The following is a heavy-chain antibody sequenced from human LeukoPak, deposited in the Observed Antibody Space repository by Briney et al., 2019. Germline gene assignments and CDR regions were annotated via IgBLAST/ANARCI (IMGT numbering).Heavy chain of an antibody. J-gene: IGHJ4*02. CDR1: GDSVSSNSAA. D-gene: IGHD7-27*01. Sequence: SQTLSLTCAISGDSVSSNSAAWNWIRQSPSRGLEWLGRTCYRSKWYKEYALSVKSRITINPDTSKNQFSLQLNSVTPEDTAVYYCTSLTGDTDYWGQGTLVTVSS. CDR2: TCYRSKWYK. CDR3: TSLTGDTDY. V-gene: IGHV6-1*01.